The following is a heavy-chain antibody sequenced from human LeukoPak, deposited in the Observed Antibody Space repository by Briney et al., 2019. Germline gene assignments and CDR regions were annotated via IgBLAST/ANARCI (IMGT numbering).Heavy chain of an antibody. J-gene: IGHJ4*02. V-gene: IGHV3-21*01. Sequence: PGGSLILSCAASGFTFRTYSMNWVRQAPGKGLEWVSSISSDSSYKYYADSVKARFTISRDNAKNSLYLQMYTLRADDTAVYYCARDLYGDYVSDSWGQGTLVTVSS. CDR3: ARDLYGDYVSDS. D-gene: IGHD4-17*01. CDR2: ISSDSSYK. CDR1: GFTFRTYS.